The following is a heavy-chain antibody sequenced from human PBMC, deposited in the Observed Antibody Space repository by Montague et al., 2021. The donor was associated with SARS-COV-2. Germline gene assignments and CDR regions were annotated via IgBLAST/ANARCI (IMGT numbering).Heavy chain of an antibody. CDR3: VREKAGGLRNVFDI. CDR2: IYHSGTT. V-gene: IGHV4-38-2*02. CDR1: GFSIGSGDY. J-gene: IGHJ3*02. Sequence: SETRSPTRTVSGFSIGSGDYWGWIRQPPGKGLEWIGSIYHSGTTYYNPSLQSRLTMSIDTSTNQFSLRLTSVTAADTAVFFCVREKAGGLRNVFDIWGQGTTVTVSS.